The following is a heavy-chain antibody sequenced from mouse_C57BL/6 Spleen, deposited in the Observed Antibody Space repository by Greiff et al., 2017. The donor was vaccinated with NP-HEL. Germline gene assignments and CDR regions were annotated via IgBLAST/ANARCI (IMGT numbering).Heavy chain of an antibody. D-gene: IGHD2-3*01. J-gene: IGHJ2*01. CDR2: IDPETGGT. V-gene: IGHV1-15*01. CDR1: GYTFTDYE. CDR3: TREGDGSYFDY. Sequence: QVQLQQSGAELVRPGASVTLSCKASGYTFTDYEMHWVKQTPVHGLEWIGAIDPETGGTAYNQKFKGKAILTADKSSSTAYRELRSLTSEDSAVYYCTREGDGSYFDYWGQGTTLTVSS.